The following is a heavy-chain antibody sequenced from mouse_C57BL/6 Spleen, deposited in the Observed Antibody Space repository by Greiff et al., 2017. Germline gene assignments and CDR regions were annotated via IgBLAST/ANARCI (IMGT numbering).Heavy chain of an antibody. D-gene: IGHD2-4*01. CDR2: IWSGGST. Sequence: VQVVESGPGLVQPSQSLSITCTVSGFSLTSYGVHWVRQSPGKGLEWLGVIWSGGSTDYNAAFISRLSISKDNSKSQVFFKMNSLQADDTAIYYCASDFHDFDYWGQGTTLTVSS. CDR3: ASDFHDFDY. J-gene: IGHJ2*01. V-gene: IGHV2-2*01. CDR1: GFSLTSYG.